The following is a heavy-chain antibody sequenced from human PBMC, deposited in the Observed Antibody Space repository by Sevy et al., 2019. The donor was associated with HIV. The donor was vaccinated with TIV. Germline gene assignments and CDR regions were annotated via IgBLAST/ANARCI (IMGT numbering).Heavy chain of an antibody. Sequence: GGSLRLSCAASGFTFSTYAMSWVRQVPGKGLEWVSAISASGDTTYYADSVKGRFTISRDKSESTLYLQMNSLRAEDTAIYYCTNHYDTGGRLDYFDYWGQGTLVTVSS. D-gene: IGHD3-22*01. V-gene: IGHV3-23*01. CDR3: TNHYDTGGRLDYFDY. CDR2: ISASGDTT. CDR1: GFTFSTYA. J-gene: IGHJ4*02.